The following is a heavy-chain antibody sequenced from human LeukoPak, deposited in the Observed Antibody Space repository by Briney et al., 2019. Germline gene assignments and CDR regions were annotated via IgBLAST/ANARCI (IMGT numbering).Heavy chain of an antibody. Sequence: QSGGSLRLSCAASGFTFSSYSMNWVRQAPGKGLEWVSAISGSGGSTYYADSVKGRFTISRDNSKNTLYLQMNSLRAEDTAVYYCAKDIQGATDYWGQGTLVTVSS. V-gene: IGHV3-23*01. D-gene: IGHD1-26*01. CDR3: AKDIQGATDY. CDR1: GFTFSSYS. CDR2: ISGSGGST. J-gene: IGHJ4*02.